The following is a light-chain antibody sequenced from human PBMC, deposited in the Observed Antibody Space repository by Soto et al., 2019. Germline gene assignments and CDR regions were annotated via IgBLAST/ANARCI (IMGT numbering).Light chain of an antibody. Sequence: EIVMTQSPPTLSLSPGERATLSCRASQSVNNNLAWYQQRPGQPPRLLIYGASTRATGIPARFSGSGSGTEFALTINSLQSEDFAVYYRHQSNNRPPCSLGQGNKVEIK. CDR3: HQSNNRPPCS. J-gene: IGKJ1*01. V-gene: IGKV3-15*01. CDR2: GAS. CDR1: QSVNNN.